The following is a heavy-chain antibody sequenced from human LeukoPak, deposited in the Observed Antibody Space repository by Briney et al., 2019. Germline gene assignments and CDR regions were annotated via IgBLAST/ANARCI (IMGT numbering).Heavy chain of an antibody. CDR2: IYYSRST. V-gene: IGHV4-59*01. CDR1: GGSISSYY. CDR3: ARGDSGSYYDSSGSISYYFDY. Sequence: SETLSLTCTVSGGSISSYYWSWIRQPPGKGLEWIGYIYYSRSTNYNPSLKSRVTISVDTSKKQFSLKLSSVTAADTAVYYCARGDSGSYYDSSGSISYYFDYWGHGNLVTVSS. J-gene: IGHJ4*01. D-gene: IGHD3-22*01.